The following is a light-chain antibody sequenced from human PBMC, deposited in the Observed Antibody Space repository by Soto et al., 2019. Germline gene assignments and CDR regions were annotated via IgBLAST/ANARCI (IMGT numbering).Light chain of an antibody. V-gene: IGKV3-15*01. J-gene: IGKJ3*01. CDR1: QSVNNN. Sequence: EIVMTQSPFTLSVSPWERSTLSFTASQSVNNNVAWYQQKPGHTPRLLIYSASIGATGTPARFSGSGSGSDFTLTISSLQSEDFAVYYCQQYNKWPLTFGPGTKVDI. CDR3: QQYNKWPLT. CDR2: SAS.